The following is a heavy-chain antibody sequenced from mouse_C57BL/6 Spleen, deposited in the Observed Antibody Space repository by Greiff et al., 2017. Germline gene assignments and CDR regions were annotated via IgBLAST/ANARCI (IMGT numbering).Heavy chain of an antibody. V-gene: IGHV7-1*01. Sequence: EVKLVESGGGLVQSGRSLRLSCATSGFTFSDFYMEWVRQAPGKGLEWIAASRHKANDYTTEYSASVKGRFIVSRDTSQSILYSQMNALRTEETAIYYCARDPIYYDYDVGAMVYWGQGTSVTVSS. CDR2: SRHKANDYTT. CDR1: GFTFSDFY. J-gene: IGHJ4*01. D-gene: IGHD2-4*01. CDR3: ARDPIYYDYDVGAMVY.